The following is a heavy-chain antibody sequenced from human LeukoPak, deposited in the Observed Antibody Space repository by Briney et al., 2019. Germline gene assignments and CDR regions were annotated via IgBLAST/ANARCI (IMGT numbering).Heavy chain of an antibody. CDR1: GGSIGRYF. D-gene: IGHD6-19*01. J-gene: IGHJ1*01. Sequence: SETLSLTCNVSGGSIGRYFWSWIRQPPGKTLEWTGYIYYGATTTYNPSFKSRVTISVDTPKNQVSLKLKSVTAADTAFYYCARGDGSGWSGGRNFPHWGQGTLVTVSS. V-gene: IGHV4-59*01. CDR2: IYYGATT. CDR3: ARGDGSGWSGGRNFPH.